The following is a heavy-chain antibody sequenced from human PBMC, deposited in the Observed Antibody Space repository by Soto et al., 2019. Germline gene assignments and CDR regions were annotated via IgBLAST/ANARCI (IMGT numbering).Heavy chain of an antibody. CDR1: GFSLSTYDMG. CDR3: PHAGDYDLLTFDH. V-gene: IGHV2-5*02. Sequence: QITLKESGPTLVRPAQTLTLTCDFSGFSLSTYDMGVAWIRQPPGKALEWLALIYWDDDKRYSPSLKDRLAISKDTSSNQVVLTITNMDPGDTATYFCPHAGDYDLLTFDHWGPGTLVTVSS. CDR2: IYWDDDK. D-gene: IGHD4-17*01. J-gene: IGHJ4*02.